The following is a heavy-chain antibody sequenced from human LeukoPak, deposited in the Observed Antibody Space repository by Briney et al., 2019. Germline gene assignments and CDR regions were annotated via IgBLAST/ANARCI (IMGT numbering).Heavy chain of an antibody. CDR3: ARVPAPRYYYYGMDV. D-gene: IGHD2-2*01. CDR2: IYYSGST. J-gene: IGHJ6*02. Sequence: PSQTLSLTCTVSGGSISSGGYYWSWIRQHPGKGLEWIVYIYYSGSTYYNPSLKSRVTISVDTSKNQFSPKLSSVTAADTAVYYCARVPAPRYYYYGMDVWGQGTTVTISS. V-gene: IGHV4-31*03. CDR1: GGSISSGGYY.